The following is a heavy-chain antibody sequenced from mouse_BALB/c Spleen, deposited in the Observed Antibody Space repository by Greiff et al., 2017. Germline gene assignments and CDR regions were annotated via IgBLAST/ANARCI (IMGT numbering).Heavy chain of an antibody. CDR1: GDSITSGY. CDR2: ISYSGST. D-gene: IGHD1-1*01. J-gene: IGHJ1*01. Sequence: EVKLVESGPSLVKPSQTLSLTCSVTGDSITSGYWNWIRKFPGNKLEYMGYISYSGSTYYNPSLKSRISITRDTSKNQYYLQLNSVTTEDTATYYCARYPFYGSSLWYFDVWGAGTTVTVSS. CDR3: ARYPFYGSSLWYFDV. V-gene: IGHV3-8*02.